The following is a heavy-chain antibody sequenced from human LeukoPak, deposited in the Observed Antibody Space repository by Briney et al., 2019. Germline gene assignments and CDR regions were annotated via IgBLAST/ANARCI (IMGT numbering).Heavy chain of an antibody. J-gene: IGHJ5*02. CDR3: AREDVWFGEWNWFDP. CDR2: ISGSGGSA. V-gene: IGHV3-23*01. Sequence: GGSLRLSCAASGFTFSSSVMSWVRQAPGKGLEWVSGISGSGGSAFYADSVKGRFTISRDNAKNSLYLQMNSLRAEDTAVYYCAREDVWFGEWNWFDPWGQGTLVTVSS. D-gene: IGHD3-10*01. CDR1: GFTFSSSV.